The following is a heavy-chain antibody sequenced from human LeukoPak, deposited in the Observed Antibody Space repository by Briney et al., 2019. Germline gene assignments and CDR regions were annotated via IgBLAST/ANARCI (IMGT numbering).Heavy chain of an antibody. J-gene: IGHJ4*02. CDR2: FYSGDTT. V-gene: IGHV3-66*01. CDR1: GFTFSSYS. D-gene: IGHD3-9*01. Sequence: GGSLRLSCAASGFTFSSYSMNWVRQAPGKGLEWVSVFYSGDTTYYANSVKGRFTISRDSSKNMLYLQMNSLRAEDTAVYYCARRLLTGYYEFWGQGTLVTVSS. CDR3: ARRLLTGYYEF.